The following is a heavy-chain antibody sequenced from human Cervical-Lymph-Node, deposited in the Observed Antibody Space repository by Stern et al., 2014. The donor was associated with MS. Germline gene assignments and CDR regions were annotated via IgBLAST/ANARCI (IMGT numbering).Heavy chain of an antibody. CDR3: ARRISYYYYGMDV. Sequence: EVQLVESGAEVKKPGESLKISCKGSGYSFTSYWIGWVRQMPGKGLEWMGIIYPGDSDTRSSPSFQGQVTISADKSISTAYLQWSSLKASDTAMYYCARRISYYYYGMDVWGQGTTVTVSS. CDR1: GYSFTSYW. D-gene: IGHD2/OR15-2a*01. J-gene: IGHJ6*02. V-gene: IGHV5-51*01. CDR2: IYPGDSDT.